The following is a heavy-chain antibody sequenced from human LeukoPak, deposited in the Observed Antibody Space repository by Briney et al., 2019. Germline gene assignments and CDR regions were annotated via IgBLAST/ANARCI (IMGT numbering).Heavy chain of an antibody. V-gene: IGHV3-7*01. CDR2: IKQDGSEK. CDR1: GFTFSSYW. CDR3: VRMNSGSYPTRFDY. J-gene: IGHJ4*02. D-gene: IGHD1-26*01. Sequence: GGSLRLSCAASGFTFSSYWMSWVRQAPGKGLEGVANIKQDGSEKYYVDSVKGRFTISRDNAKNSLYLQMNSLRAEDTAVYYCVRMNSGSYPTRFDYWGQGTLVTVSS.